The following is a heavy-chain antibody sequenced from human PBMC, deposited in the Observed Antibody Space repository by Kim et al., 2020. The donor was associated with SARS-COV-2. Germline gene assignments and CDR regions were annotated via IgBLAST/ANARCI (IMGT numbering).Heavy chain of an antibody. J-gene: IGHJ4*02. V-gene: IGHV1-46*01. CDR2: INTSDGIT. CDR1: GYTFTSYY. CDR3: AKYSRRNPFDY. D-gene: IGHD1-26*01. Sequence: ASVKVSCKASGYTFTSYYMHWVRQAPGQGLEWMGIINTSDGITNYAQKFQGRVTMTRDTSTSTVYMELSSLRSEDTAVYYCAKYSRRNPFDYWGQGTLVTVSS.